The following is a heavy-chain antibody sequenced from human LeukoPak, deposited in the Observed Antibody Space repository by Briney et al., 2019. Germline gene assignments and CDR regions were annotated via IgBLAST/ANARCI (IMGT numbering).Heavy chain of an antibody. J-gene: IGHJ4*02. CDR3: AREAEQLFTLPDS. V-gene: IGHV3-7*01. CDR1: GFTFSSYW. D-gene: IGHD6-13*01. CDR2: MKGDGSKK. Sequence: GGSLRLSCAASGFTFSSYWMNWVRQAPGKGLEWVASMKGDGSKKFCVDSVRGRFTISRDNAKNSLYLQMNSLRAEDTAMYYCAREAEQLFTLPDSWGQGTLVTVSS.